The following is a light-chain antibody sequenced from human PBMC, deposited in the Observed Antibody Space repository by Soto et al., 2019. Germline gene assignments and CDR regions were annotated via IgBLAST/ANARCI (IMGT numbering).Light chain of an antibody. CDR3: KQYHSWPIT. Sequence: EIVMAQSPATLSVSPGERATLSCRASQSVSSNLAWYQQKRGQAPRLLIYGASSRATGIPDRFSGSGSGTEFTLTIRSLQSEDFAVYYCKQYHSWPITFGQGTRLEIK. J-gene: IGKJ5*01. CDR1: QSVSSN. V-gene: IGKV3-15*01. CDR2: GAS.